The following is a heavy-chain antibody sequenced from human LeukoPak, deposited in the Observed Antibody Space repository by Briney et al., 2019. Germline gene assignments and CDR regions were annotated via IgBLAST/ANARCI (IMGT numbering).Heavy chain of an antibody. CDR3: ARVGYCSSTSCYNYFDY. CDR2: ISSNGGST. Sequence: PGGSLRLSCAASGFTFSSYAMHWVRQAPGKGLEYVSDISSNGGSTYYANSVKGRFTISRDNSKNTLYLQMGSLRAEDMAVYNCARVGYCSSTSCYNYFDYWGQGTLVTVSS. J-gene: IGHJ4*02. D-gene: IGHD2-2*02. V-gene: IGHV3-64*01. CDR1: GFTFSSYA.